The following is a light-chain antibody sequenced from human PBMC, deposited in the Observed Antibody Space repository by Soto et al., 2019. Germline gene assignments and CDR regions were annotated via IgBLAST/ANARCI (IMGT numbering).Light chain of an antibody. CDR2: AAS. J-gene: IGKJ1*01. Sequence: EIVLTQSPATLSLSPGERATLSCRASQSVGSYLGCSQQKPGQAPRLLIYAASTRATGIPVRFGGSGSGTDITLTISSRQSEDFAVYYCQQYNEWPPWTFGQGTKV. CDR1: QSVGSY. CDR3: QQYNEWPPWT. V-gene: IGKV3-15*01.